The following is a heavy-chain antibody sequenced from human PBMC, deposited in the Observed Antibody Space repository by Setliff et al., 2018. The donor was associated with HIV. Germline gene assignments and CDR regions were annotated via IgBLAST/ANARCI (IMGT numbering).Heavy chain of an antibody. D-gene: IGHD2-15*01. CDR3: ARVLTVGDCSAGSCYSRAYYYYHMDV. V-gene: IGHV1-18*01. CDR1: GYTFRSYG. CDR2: SSGYNENT. J-gene: IGHJ6*03. Sequence: ASVKVSCKASGYTFRSYGINWVRQAPGQGLEWMGWSSGYNENTKYAKNLQGRVTMTTDTPTSTAYMELRSLRYDDTAVYYCARVLTVGDCSAGSCYSRAYYYYHMDVWGKGTAVTVSS.